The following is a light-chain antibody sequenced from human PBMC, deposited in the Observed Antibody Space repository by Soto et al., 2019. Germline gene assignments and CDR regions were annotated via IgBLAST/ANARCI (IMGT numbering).Light chain of an antibody. J-gene: IGKJ1*01. CDR3: QQYGSSRKT. Sequence: EIVLTQSPGTLSLSTGERAALSCRASQRVGNNYLAWYQQKPGQAPRLLIYGASSRATGIPDRFSGSGSGTDFSLTISRLEPEDFAVYYCQQYGSSRKTFGQGAKLDIK. V-gene: IGKV3-20*01. CDR2: GAS. CDR1: QRVGNNY.